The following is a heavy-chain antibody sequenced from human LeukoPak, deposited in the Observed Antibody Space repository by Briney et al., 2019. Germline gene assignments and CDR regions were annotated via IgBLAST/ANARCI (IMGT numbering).Heavy chain of an antibody. V-gene: IGHV3-23*01. D-gene: IGHD2-2*01. CDR3: AKDHCSSSSCSHHFDY. CDR1: GFTFSPYA. CDR2: IRGRGGSK. Sequence: PGGSLRLSCAGSGFTFSPYAMTWVRQAPGKGLEWVSGIRGRGGSKYYADSVKGRFTISRDNSKNTLYLQMNSLRAEDTAVYYCAKDHCSSSSCSHHFDYWGQGTLVTVSS. J-gene: IGHJ4*02.